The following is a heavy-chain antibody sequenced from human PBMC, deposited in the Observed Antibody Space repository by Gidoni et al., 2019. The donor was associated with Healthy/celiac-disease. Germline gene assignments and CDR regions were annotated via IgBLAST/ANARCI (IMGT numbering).Heavy chain of an antibody. CDR1: GFTFSSYA. V-gene: IGHV3-30*01. J-gene: IGHJ2*01. Sequence: QVQLVESGGGVVQPGRSLRLSCAASGFTFSSYAMHWVRQAPGKGLEWVAVISYDGSNKYYADSVKGRFTISRDNSKTTLYLQMNSLRAEDTAVYYCARPSERSIAADYWYFDLWGRGTLVTVSS. CDR3: ARPSERSIAADYWYFDL. D-gene: IGHD6-13*01. CDR2: ISYDGSNK.